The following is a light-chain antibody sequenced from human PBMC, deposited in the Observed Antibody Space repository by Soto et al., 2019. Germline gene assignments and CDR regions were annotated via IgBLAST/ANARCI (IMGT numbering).Light chain of an antibody. CDR1: SSDVGGYNY. CDR3: SSYTTSGTPV. V-gene: IGLV2-14*01. CDR2: EVS. J-gene: IGLJ3*02. Sequence: QSALTQPASVSGSPGQSITISCTGTSSDVGGYNYLSWYQQNPGKAPKVMIYEVSNRPSGVSNRFSGSKSGNTASLTISGLQAEDEADYSCSSYTTSGTPVFGGGTKLTVL.